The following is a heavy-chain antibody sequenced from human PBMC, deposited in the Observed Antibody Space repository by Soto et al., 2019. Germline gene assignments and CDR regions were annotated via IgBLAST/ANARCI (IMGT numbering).Heavy chain of an antibody. V-gene: IGHV3-30*18. D-gene: IGHD1-26*01. CDR3: AKEGGLSGSYYISSSYYFDY. Sequence: QVQLVESGGGVVQPGRSLRLSCVASGFTFSSYGMHWVRQAPGKGLEWVAIISYDGSNTYYADSVKGRFTIYRDNSKNTVYLQMNSLRAEDTSVYYCAKEGGLSGSYYISSSYYFDYWGQGTLVTVSS. CDR1: GFTFSSYG. J-gene: IGHJ4*02. CDR2: ISYDGSNT.